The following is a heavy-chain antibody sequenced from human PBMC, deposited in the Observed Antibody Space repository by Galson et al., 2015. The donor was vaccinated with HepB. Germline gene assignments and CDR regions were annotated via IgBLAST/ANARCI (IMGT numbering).Heavy chain of an antibody. V-gene: IGHV3-30*18. J-gene: IGHJ4*02. D-gene: IGHD5-24*01. CDR2: ISYDGSNK. CDR1: GFTFSSYG. CDR3: AKVEMATSLWDNYFDY. Sequence: SLRLSCAASGFTFSSYGMHWVRQAPGKGLEWVAVISYDGSNKYYADSVKGRFTISRDNSKNTLYQQMNSLRAEDTAVYYCAKVEMATSLWDNYFDYWGQGTLATVSS.